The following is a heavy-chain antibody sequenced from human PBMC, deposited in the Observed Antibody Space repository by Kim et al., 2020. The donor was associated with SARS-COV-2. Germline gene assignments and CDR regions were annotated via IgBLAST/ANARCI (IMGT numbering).Heavy chain of an antibody. J-gene: IGHJ6*02. D-gene: IGHD6-13*01. CDR1: GYTFTSYG. V-gene: IGHV1-18*01. Sequence: ASVKVSCKASGYTFTSYGISWVRQAPGQGLECMGWISAYNGNTNYAQKLQGRVTMTTDTSTSTAYMELRSLRADDTAVYYCAWQQLADYGMDVWGQGTTVTVSS. CDR2: ISAYNGNT. CDR3: AWQQLADYGMDV.